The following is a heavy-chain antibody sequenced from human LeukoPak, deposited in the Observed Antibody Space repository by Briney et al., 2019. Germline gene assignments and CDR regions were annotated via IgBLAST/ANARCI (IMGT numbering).Heavy chain of an antibody. CDR2: IYSTGGT. D-gene: IGHD1-1*01. V-gene: IGHV4-59*01. J-gene: IGHJ3*02. CDR1: GGSMSNYY. CDR3: AREYNYASPSGFDI. Sequence: SETLSLTCTVSGGSMSNYYWSWIRQPPGRGLEWIGYIYSTGGTEYSPSLKSRVTISVDTSKKQFSLKLTSVTAADTALYFCAREYNYASPSGFDIWGHGTMVTVSS.